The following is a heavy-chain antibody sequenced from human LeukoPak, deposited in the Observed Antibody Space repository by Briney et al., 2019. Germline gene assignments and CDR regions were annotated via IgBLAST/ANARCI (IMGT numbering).Heavy chain of an antibody. CDR1: VGSISSNY. J-gene: IGHJ4*02. D-gene: IGHD3-22*01. V-gene: IGHV4-59*08. Sequence: SETLCLTCTVSVGSISSNYWSWIRQPPGKGLEWIGDIYCSGSTNYNPSLKSRVTISVDTSKNQFPLELSSVAAADTAAYYCARDSRGYLYRDYWGQGTLVTVSS. CDR3: ARDSRGYLYRDY. CDR2: IYCSGST.